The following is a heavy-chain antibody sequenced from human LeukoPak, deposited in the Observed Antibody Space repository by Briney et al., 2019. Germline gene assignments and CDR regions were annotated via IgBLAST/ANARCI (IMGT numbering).Heavy chain of an antibody. J-gene: IGHJ5*02. V-gene: IGHV3-23*01. D-gene: IGHD3-3*01. CDR2: IIVSGGST. CDR3: AKREEGITIFGVVTPNWFDP. CDR1: GFTFSSYA. Sequence: GGSLRLSCAASGFTFSSYAMSWVRQAPGKGLEWVSAIIVSGGSTYYADSVKGRFTISRDNSKNTLYLQMNSLRAEDTAVYYCAKREEGITIFGVVTPNWFDPWGQGTLVTVSS.